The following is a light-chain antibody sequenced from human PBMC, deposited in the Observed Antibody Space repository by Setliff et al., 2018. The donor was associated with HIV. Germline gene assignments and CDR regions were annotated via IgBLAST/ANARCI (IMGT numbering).Light chain of an antibody. V-gene: IGKV3-15*01. CDR2: GAS. J-gene: IGKJ4*01. CDR3: QQYNNRPPAT. CDR1: QSVANN. Sequence: EIVMTQSPDTLSVSPGERATLSCRASQSVANNLAWYQQKPGRGPRLLIYGASTRATGIPARFSGSGSGTEFTLTISSLQSEDFAIYYCQQYNNRPPATFGGGTKVDMK.